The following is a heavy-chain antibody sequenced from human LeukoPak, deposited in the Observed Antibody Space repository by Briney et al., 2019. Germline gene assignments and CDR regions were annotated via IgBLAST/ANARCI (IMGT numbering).Heavy chain of an antibody. Sequence: SETLSLTCAVYGGSFSGYYWSWIRQPPGKGLEWIGEINHSGSTNYNPSLKSRVTISVDTSKNQFSLKLSSVTTADTAVYYCARGLGSGSYYLGYYFDYWGQGTLVTVSS. J-gene: IGHJ4*02. CDR2: INHSGST. V-gene: IGHV4-34*01. D-gene: IGHD3-10*01. CDR1: GGSFSGYY. CDR3: ARGLGSGSYYLGYYFDY.